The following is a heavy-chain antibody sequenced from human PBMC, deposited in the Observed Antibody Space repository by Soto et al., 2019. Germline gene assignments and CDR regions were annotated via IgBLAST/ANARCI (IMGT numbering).Heavy chain of an antibody. CDR1: GYTFSDYW. CDR3: ARLALGGSRPDY. Sequence: GESLKISCKSSGYTFSDYWITWVRQMPGKGLEWMGRIDPSDSYVDYSPSFRGHVTISGDGSIMNVYLHWSSLKASDTAMYFCARLALGGSRPDYWDQGTAVTVSA. CDR2: IDPSDSYV. J-gene: IGHJ4*02. V-gene: IGHV5-10-1*01. D-gene: IGHD3-16*01.